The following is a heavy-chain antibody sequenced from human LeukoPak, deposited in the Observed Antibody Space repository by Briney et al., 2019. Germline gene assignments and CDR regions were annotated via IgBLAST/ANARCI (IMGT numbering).Heavy chain of an antibody. CDR2: IHSDGSIT. J-gene: IGHJ4*02. D-gene: IGHD4-17*01. V-gene: IGHV3-74*01. Sequence: GGSLRLSCAASGFTFSSHWMHWVRQAPGKGLVWVARIHSDGSITSYADSVEGRFTVSRDNAKNTLYLQMNSLRGDDTAVYYCARDRTTVTVFDYWGQGTLVTVSS. CDR3: ARDRTTVTVFDY. CDR1: GFTFSSHW.